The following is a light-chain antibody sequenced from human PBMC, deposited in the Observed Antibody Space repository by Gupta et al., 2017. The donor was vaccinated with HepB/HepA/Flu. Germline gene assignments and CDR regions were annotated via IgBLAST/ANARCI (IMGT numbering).Light chain of an antibody. CDR3: QQSYITPWT. CDR1: QSIGNY. Sequence: DIQMTQSPSSLSASVGDRVTITWRASQSIGNYLSWFQQKPGKAPKLLIYAASSLQSGVPSRFSGSRSGTAFTLTISSLQPEDFATYYCQQSYITPWTFGQGTKVEIK. J-gene: IGKJ1*01. V-gene: IGKV1-39*01. CDR2: AAS.